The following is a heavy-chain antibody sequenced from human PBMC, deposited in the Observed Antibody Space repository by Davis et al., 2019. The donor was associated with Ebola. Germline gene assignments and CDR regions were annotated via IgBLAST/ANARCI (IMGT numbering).Heavy chain of an antibody. D-gene: IGHD4-17*01. Sequence: ESLKISCAVYGGSLSGYYWTWIRQTPGKGLEWIGEINHSGSTNYNPSLKSRVTISVDTSKNQFSLKLSSVTAADTAVYYCARAAYGDSPFDYWGQGTLVTVSS. J-gene: IGHJ4*02. CDR1: GGSLSGYY. CDR2: INHSGST. V-gene: IGHV4-34*01. CDR3: ARAAYGDSPFDY.